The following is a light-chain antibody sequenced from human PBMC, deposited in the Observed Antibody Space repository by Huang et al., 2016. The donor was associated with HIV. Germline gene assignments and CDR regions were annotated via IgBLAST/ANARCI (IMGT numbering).Light chain of an antibody. V-gene: IGKV3-15*01. CDR2: EAA. Sequence: EIVMTQSPATLSVSPGERATLSCRASQSVSSNLAWYQQKPGQAPRLLIYEAATRATGIPDRFSGSGSGTEFTLTLSSLQSEDFAVYYCQQYNNWLFTFGQGTRLEIK. J-gene: IGKJ5*01. CDR1: QSVSSN. CDR3: QQYNNWLFT.